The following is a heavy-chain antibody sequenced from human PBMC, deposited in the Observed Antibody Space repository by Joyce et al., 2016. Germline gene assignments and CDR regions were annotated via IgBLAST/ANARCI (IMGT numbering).Heavy chain of an antibody. CDR2: ISYDASDK. Sequence: QVQLVESGGGVVQPGRSMRVSCAASGYTFSNNAMHWVRQAPGKGREWVAVISYDASDKYYADAEKGRFIISRDNSQNILYLQMNDVRTEDTAVYYCARDRGSYYDYLTGYFYFDNWGQGTPVTVSS. CDR3: ARDRGSYYDYLTGYFYFDN. D-gene: IGHD3-9*01. CDR1: GYTFSNNA. V-gene: IGHV3-30*04. J-gene: IGHJ4*02.